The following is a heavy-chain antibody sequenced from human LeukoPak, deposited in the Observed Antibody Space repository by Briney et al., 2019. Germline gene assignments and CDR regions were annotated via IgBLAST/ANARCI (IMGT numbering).Heavy chain of an antibody. J-gene: IGHJ4*02. CDR3: ARTSSLRFFDY. D-gene: IGHD4-17*01. CDR2: MNPNSGNT. Sequence: ASVKVSCKASGYTFTSYDINWVRQATGQGLEWMGWMNPNSGNTGYAQKFQGRVTMTRNTSISTAYMEVSRLRSDDTAVYYCARTSSLRFFDYWGQGTLVTVSS. V-gene: IGHV1-8*01. CDR1: GYTFTSYD.